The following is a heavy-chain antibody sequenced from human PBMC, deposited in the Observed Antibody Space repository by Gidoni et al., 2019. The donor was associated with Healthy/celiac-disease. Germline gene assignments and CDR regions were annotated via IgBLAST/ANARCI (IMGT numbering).Heavy chain of an antibody. Sequence: QVQLVESGGGLVKPGGSLRLSCAASGFTFSDYYMSWIRQAPGKGLEWVSYISSSSYTNYADSVKGRFTISRDNAKNSLYLQMNSLRAEDTAVYYCARDHPTYSGYDLPYKPDDYWGQGTLVTVSS. CDR3: ARDHPTYSGYDLPYKPDDY. CDR1: GFTFSDYY. J-gene: IGHJ4*02. D-gene: IGHD5-12*01. V-gene: IGHV3-11*06. CDR2: ISSSSYT.